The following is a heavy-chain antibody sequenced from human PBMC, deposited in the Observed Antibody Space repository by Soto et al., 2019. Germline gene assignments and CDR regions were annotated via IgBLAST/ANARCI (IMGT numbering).Heavy chain of an antibody. CDR1: GYTFTHYY. Sequence: QVQLVQSGAEVKKPGASVRVSCKASGYTFTHYYIHWVRQAPGQGLEWMGIINPNGGITTYAQKFRAGFSRTRDTSTSTVSLELSSLRSEDSAGYYCATPVNSAMAFDYWGQVTLVTVSA. D-gene: IGHD5-18*01. CDR3: ATPVNSAMAFDY. J-gene: IGHJ4*02. CDR2: INPNGGIT. V-gene: IGHV1-46*01.